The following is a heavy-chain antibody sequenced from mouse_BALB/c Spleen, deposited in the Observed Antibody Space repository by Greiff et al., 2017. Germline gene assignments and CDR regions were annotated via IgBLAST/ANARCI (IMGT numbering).Heavy chain of an antibody. CDR2: INPYNDGT. J-gene: IGHJ4*01. CDR3: ARGTTAYAMDY. V-gene: IGHV1-14*01. Sequence: EVQLQQSGPELVKPGASVKMSCKASGYTFTSYVMHWVKQKPGQGLEWIGYINPYNDGTKYNEKFKGKATLTSDKSSSTAYMELSSLTSEDSAVYYCARGTTAYAMDYWGQGTSVTVSS. D-gene: IGHD1-2*01. CDR1: GYTFTSYV.